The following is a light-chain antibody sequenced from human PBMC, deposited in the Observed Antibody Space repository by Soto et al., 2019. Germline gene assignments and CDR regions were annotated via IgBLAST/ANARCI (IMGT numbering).Light chain of an antibody. CDR1: RSVSRSY. J-gene: IGKJ5*01. Sequence: VVLTQSPGTLSLSPGERANLSCRASRSVSRSYLAWYQQKPGQDPRLLIYGASSRATGITDRFSGSGSGTDFTLTISRLEPEDFAVYYCQQYGSSPLVTFGQGTRLEIK. CDR3: QQYGSSPLVT. V-gene: IGKV3-20*01. CDR2: GAS.